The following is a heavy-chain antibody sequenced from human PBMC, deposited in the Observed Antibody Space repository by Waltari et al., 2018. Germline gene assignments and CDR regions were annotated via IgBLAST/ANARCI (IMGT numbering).Heavy chain of an antibody. Sequence: EVQLVESGGGLVQPGGSLRLSCAASGFTFNNYEFNWVRQAPGKGLGWIAYISSGGKTVYYSESLKGRFTISRDDAKESLYLRMDSLRAEDTALYYCTRGGTDFWTGGEDRYYFDYWGQGALVTVSS. CDR3: TRGGTDFWTGGEDRYYFDY. J-gene: IGHJ4*02. CDR1: GFTFNNYE. CDR2: ISSGGKTV. D-gene: IGHD3-3*01. V-gene: IGHV3-48*03.